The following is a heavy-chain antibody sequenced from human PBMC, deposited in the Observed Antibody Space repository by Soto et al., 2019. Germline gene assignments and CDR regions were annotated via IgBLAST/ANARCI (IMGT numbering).Heavy chain of an antibody. CDR3: ARDSMARGAGY. CDR2: IYYSGST. D-gene: IGHD3-10*01. V-gene: IGHV4-31*03. J-gene: IGHJ4*02. CDR1: GGSISSDGYY. Sequence: QVQLQESGPGLVKPSQTLSLTCTVSGGSISSDGYYWNWIRQHPGKGLEWIGYIYYSGSTYYNPSLKSRFTISVDTSKNQFSLKLSSVTAADTAVDYCARDSMARGAGYWGQGTLVTVSS.